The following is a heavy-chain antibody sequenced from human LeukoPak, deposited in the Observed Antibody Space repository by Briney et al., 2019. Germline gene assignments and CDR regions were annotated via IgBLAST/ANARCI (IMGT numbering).Heavy chain of an antibody. CDR2: IYPSGST. J-gene: IGHJ4*02. CDR3: AKSYFDYSTYYSYYFNL. D-gene: IGHD4-11*01. CDR1: GGSISHAY. V-gene: IGHV4-4*09. Sequence: SETLSLTCTVSGGSISHAYWSWIRQPPGRGLEWIGYIYPSGSTNYHPSLKSRVTISVDTSKNHFALNLSSVTAADTAVYYCAKSYFDYSTYYSYYFNLWGQGALVTVSS.